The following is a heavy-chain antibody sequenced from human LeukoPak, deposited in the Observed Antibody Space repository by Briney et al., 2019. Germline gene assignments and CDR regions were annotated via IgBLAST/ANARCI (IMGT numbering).Heavy chain of an antibody. V-gene: IGHV1-69*02. CDR2: IIPILGIA. J-gene: IGHJ4*02. D-gene: IGHD3-9*01. CDR3: VKATYYDIAPGY. Sequence: GASVKVSCKASGYTFTDYYMHWVRQAPGQGLEWMGRIIPILGIANYAQKFQGRVTITADKSTSTAYMELSSLRSEDTAVYYCVKATYYDIAPGYWGQGTLVTVSS. CDR1: GYTFTDYY.